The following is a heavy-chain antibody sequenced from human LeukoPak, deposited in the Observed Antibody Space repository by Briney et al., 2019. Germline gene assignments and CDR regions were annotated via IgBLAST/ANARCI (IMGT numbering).Heavy chain of an antibody. D-gene: IGHD2-15*01. V-gene: IGHV1-69*04. CDR3: ARFRKDIPFDY. CDR1: GGTFSSYA. J-gene: IGHJ4*02. Sequence: SVKVSCKASGGTFSSYAIGWVRQAPGQGLEWMGRIIPILGIANYAQKFQGRVTITADKSTSTAYMELSSLRSEDTAVYYCARFRKDIPFDYWGRGTLVTVSS. CDR2: IIPILGIA.